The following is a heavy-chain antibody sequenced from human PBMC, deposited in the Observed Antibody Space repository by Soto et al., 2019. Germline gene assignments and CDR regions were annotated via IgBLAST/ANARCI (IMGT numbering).Heavy chain of an antibody. CDR2: IKQDGSEK. J-gene: IGHJ6*03. CDR1: GFTFSSYW. D-gene: IGHD6-13*01. CDR3: ATIAAADTRYYYYYYMDV. V-gene: IGHV3-7*01. Sequence: PGGSLRLSCAASGFTFSSYWMSWVRQAPGKGLEWVANIKQDGSEKYYVDSVKGRFTISRDNAKNSLYLQMNSLRAEDTAVYYCATIAAADTRYYYYYYMDVWGKGTTVTVSS.